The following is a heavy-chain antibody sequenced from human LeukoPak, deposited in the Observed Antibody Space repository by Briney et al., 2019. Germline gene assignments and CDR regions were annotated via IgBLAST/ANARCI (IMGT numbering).Heavy chain of an antibody. CDR3: ARVRGSSSYFDY. V-gene: IGHV4-59*01. CDR1: GGSISSYY. CDR2: IYYSGST. D-gene: IGHD6-6*01. J-gene: IGHJ4*02. Sequence: SETLSLTCTVSGGSISSYYWSWIRQPPGKGLEWIGYIYYSGSTNYNPSLKCRATISVDTSKNQFSLKLSSVTAADTAVYYCARVRGSSSYFDYWGQGTLVTVSS.